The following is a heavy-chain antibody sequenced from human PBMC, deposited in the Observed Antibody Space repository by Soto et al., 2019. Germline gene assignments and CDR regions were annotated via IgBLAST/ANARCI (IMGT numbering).Heavy chain of an antibody. Sequence: SLKLSCASSGFTFSRYEMNWIRRAPGKGLEWVSYISSSGTTVHYADSVKGRFTISRDNAKNSLFLQMNSLRAEDTALYYCARAGVYWGQGTLVTVSS. D-gene: IGHD2-8*01. CDR2: ISSSGTTV. V-gene: IGHV3-48*03. J-gene: IGHJ4*02. CDR3: ARAGVY. CDR1: GFTFSRYE.